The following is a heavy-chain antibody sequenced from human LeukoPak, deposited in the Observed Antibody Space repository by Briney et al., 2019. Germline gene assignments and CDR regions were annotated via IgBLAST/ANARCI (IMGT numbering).Heavy chain of an antibody. V-gene: IGHV1-8*02. CDR2: MNPNSGNT. J-gene: IGHJ3*02. D-gene: IGHD3-16*01. CDR1: GGTFSSYA. Sequence: ASVKVSCKASGGTFSSYAISWVRQAPGQGLEWMGWMNPNSGNTGYAQKFQGRVTMTRNTSISTAYMELSSLRSEDTAVYYCASTLRGDDAFDIWGQGTMVTVSS. CDR3: ASTLRGDDAFDI.